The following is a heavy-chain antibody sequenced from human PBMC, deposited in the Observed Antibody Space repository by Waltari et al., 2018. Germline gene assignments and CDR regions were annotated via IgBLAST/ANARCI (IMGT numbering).Heavy chain of an antibody. CDR2: IYHSGST. CDR3: ARGLAAAGRRYYFDY. V-gene: IGHV4-38-2*02. CDR1: GYSISSGYY. Sequence: QVQLQESGPGLVKPSETLSLTCTVSGYSISSGYYWGWIRQHPGKGLEWIGSIYHSGSTYYNPSLTSRVTIAVDTSKNQFSPELSSVTAADTAVYYCARGLAAAGRRYYFDYWGQGTLVTVSS. D-gene: IGHD6-13*01. J-gene: IGHJ4*02.